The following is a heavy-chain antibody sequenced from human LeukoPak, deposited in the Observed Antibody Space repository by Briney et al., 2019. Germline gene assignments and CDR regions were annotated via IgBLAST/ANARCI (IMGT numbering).Heavy chain of an antibody. J-gene: IGHJ4*02. V-gene: IGHV3-30-3*01. CDR2: ISYDGSNK. D-gene: IGHD3-9*01. Sequence: YPGRSLRLSCAASGFTFSSYAMHWVRQAPGKGLEWVAVISYDGSNKYYADSVKGRFTISRDNSKNTLYLQMNSLRAEDTAVYYCAREYYDILTGTIDYWGQGTLVTVSS. CDR1: GFTFSSYA. CDR3: AREYYDILTGTIDY.